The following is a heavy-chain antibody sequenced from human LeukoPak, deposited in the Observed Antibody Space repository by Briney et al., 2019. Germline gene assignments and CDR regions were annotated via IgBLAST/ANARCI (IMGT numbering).Heavy chain of an antibody. V-gene: IGHV4-39*01. CDR3: ARRPQHGTWRFDP. CDR2: FYHDGTT. CDR1: GDSINTGDYR. Sequence: SETLSLTCTVSGDSINTGDYRWDWIRQPPEKGLEWIGSFYHDGTTYYNPSLNSRLTISFDISKSQFSLKLTSVTAADSAVYYCARRPQHGTWRFDPWGQGILVTVSS. D-gene: IGHD5-24*01. J-gene: IGHJ5*02.